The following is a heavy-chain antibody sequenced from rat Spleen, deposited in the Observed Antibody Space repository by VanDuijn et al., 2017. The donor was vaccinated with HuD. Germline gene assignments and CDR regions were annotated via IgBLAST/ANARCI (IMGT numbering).Heavy chain of an antibody. J-gene: IGHJ2*01. V-gene: IGHV2-32*01. CDR2: IWGDGSK. CDR3: ARGERNYGGYSDY. Sequence: QVQLKESGPGLVQPSQTLSLTCTVSGFSLISYHVSWVRQPPGKGLEWMGVIWGDGSKAYNSALKSRLSISRDTSKSQVFLKMSSLKTEDTATYYCARGERNYGGYSDYWGQGVMVTVSS. D-gene: IGHD1-11*01. CDR1: GFSLISYH.